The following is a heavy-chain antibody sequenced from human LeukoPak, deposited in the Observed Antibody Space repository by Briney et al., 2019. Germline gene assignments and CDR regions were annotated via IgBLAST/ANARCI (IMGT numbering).Heavy chain of an antibody. J-gene: IGHJ5*01. CDR1: GFTFSSYS. Sequence: GGSLRLSCAASGFTFSSYSMNWVRQAPGKGLEWVSSISSSSSYIYYADSGKGRFTISRDNAKNSRYLPMNRLSAEDTAVYYCAQEGFDSWAQGTLVTVSS. CDR3: AQEGFDS. CDR2: ISSSSSYI. V-gene: IGHV3-21*04.